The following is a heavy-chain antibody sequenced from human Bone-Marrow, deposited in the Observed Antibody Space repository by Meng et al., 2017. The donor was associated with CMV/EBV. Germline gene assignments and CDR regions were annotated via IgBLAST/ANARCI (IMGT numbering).Heavy chain of an antibody. CDR2: IYYSGYS. D-gene: IGHD2-2*01. Sequence: GSLRLSCTVSGASISTYYWSWIRQPPGKALEWIGNIYYSGYSNYNPSLKSRVTISVDTSKNQFSLKLSSVTAADTAVYYCARTGPASSYYYYGMDVWGQGTTVTVSS. J-gene: IGHJ6*02. V-gene: IGHV4-59*12. CDR3: ARTGPASSYYYYGMDV. CDR1: GASISTYY.